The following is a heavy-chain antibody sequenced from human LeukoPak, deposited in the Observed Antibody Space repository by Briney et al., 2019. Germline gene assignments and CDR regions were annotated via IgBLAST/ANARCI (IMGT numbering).Heavy chain of an antibody. V-gene: IGHV3-74*01. CDR2: IKTGGSDT. CDR1: GFTFSRYW. Sequence: QSGGSLRLSCAASGFTFSRYWMNWVRQAPGKGLVWVSRIKTGGSDTAYADSVKGRSTISRDNAKNTLYLQMNSLRPEDTAVYYCAFHNSSGNFGYWGQGTLVTVSS. D-gene: IGHD3-22*01. J-gene: IGHJ4*02. CDR3: AFHNSSGNFGY.